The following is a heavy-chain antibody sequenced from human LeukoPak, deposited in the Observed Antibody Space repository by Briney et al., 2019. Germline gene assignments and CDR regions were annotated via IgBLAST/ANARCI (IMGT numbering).Heavy chain of an antibody. Sequence: GASVKVSCKASGYTFTSYDINWVRQATGQGLEWMGWMSPNSDNRGYEQKFQGRVTMTMDTSISPAYMELSSLRSEDTAVYYCAAIMVVTAGVAFNIWGQGTMVTVSS. J-gene: IGHJ3*02. V-gene: IGHV1-8*01. CDR2: MSPNSDNR. CDR1: GYTFTSYD. CDR3: AAIMVVTAGVAFNI. D-gene: IGHD2-21*02.